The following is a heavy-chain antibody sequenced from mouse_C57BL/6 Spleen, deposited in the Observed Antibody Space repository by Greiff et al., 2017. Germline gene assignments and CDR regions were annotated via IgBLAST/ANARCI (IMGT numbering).Heavy chain of an antibody. V-gene: IGHV14-2*01. D-gene: IGHD1-1*01. J-gene: IGHJ4*01. CDR1: GFNIKDYY. Sequence: EVQLQQSGAELVKPGASVKLSCTASGFNIKDYYMHWVKQRTEQGLEWIGRIDPEDGETKYAPKFQGKATITADTSSNTAYLQLSSLTSEDTAVYYCALITTVVASYYAMDYWGQGTSVTVSA. CDR2: IDPEDGET. CDR3: ALITTVVASYYAMDY.